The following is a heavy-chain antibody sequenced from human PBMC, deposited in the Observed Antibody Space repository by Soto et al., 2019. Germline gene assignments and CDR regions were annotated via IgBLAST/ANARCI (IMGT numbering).Heavy chain of an antibody. Sequence: GESLKISCKGSGYSFTSYWIGWVRQMPGKGLEWMGIIYPGDSDTRYSPPFQGQVTISADKSISTAYLQWSSLKASDTAMYYCARVGIVGATTVAWYFDPWGQGTLVTVSS. CDR1: GYSFTSYW. D-gene: IGHD1-26*01. CDR2: IYPGDSDT. V-gene: IGHV5-51*01. J-gene: IGHJ4*02. CDR3: ARVGIVGATTVAWYFDP.